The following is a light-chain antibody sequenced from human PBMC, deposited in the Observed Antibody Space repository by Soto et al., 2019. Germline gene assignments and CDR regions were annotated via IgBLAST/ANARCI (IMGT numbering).Light chain of an antibody. V-gene: IGLV2-14*01. CDR3: SSYTTSASFIL. CDR2: EVS. J-gene: IGLJ2*01. CDR1: SSDIGNYDF. Sequence: QSVLTQPASVSGSPGQSITISCTGTSSDIGNYDFVSWYQQVPGTAPKAMIYEVSSRPSGVSYRFSGSKSGNTASLTLSGLQADDEAYYYCSSYTTSASFILFGGGTKLTVL.